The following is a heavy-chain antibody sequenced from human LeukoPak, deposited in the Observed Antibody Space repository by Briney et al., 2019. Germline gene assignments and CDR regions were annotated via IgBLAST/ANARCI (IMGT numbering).Heavy chain of an antibody. CDR3: ARSGGDSHDAFDI. CDR1: GFTFSSYS. CDR2: ISSSSSYI. Sequence: GGSLRLSCAASGFTFSSYSMNWVRQAPGKGLEWVSSISSSSSYIYYADSVRGRFTISRDNAKNSLNLQMNSLRAEDTAVYYCARSGGDSHDAFDIWGQGTMVTVSS. D-gene: IGHD4-23*01. V-gene: IGHV3-21*01. J-gene: IGHJ3*02.